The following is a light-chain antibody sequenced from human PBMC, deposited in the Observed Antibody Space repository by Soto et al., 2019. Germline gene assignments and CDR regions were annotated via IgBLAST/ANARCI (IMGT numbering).Light chain of an antibody. J-gene: IGLJ2*01. CDR2: TNN. CDR3: AAWDDSLNGVV. CDR1: SSNIGSYT. Sequence: QSVLTQPPSASGTPGQRVTISCSGSSSNIGSYTVNWYQDLPGAAPKVLIYTNNRRPSGVPDRFSGSKSGTSASLAISGLQSEDEADHYCAAWDDSLNGVVFGGGTKLTVL. V-gene: IGLV1-44*01.